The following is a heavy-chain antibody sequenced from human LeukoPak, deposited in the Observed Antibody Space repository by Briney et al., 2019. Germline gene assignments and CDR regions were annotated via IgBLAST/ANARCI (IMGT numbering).Heavy chain of an antibody. V-gene: IGHV1-69*05. CDR3: AREAITIFGVVRTQTTYGPHRFDP. J-gene: IGHJ5*02. CDR2: IIPIFGTA. D-gene: IGHD3-3*01. CDR1: GGTFSSYA. Sequence: SVKVSCKASGGTFSSYAISWVRQAPGQGLEWMGGIIPIFGTANYAQKFRGRVTMTRDMSTSTVYMELSSLRSEDTAVYYCAREAITIFGVVRTQTTYGPHRFDPWGQGTLVTVYS.